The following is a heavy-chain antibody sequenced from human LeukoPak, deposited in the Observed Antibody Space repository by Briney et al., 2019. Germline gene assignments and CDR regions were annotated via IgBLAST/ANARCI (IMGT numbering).Heavy chain of an antibody. Sequence: ASVKVSCKASGYTFTSYDINWVRQATGQGLEWMGWMNPNSGNTGYAQKFQGRVTITRNTSISTAYMELSSLRSEDTAVFYCANAESGSYHFDNWGQGTLVTVSS. CDR2: MNPNSGNT. CDR1: GYTFTSYD. V-gene: IGHV1-8*03. CDR3: ANAESGSYHFDN. D-gene: IGHD3-16*02. J-gene: IGHJ4*02.